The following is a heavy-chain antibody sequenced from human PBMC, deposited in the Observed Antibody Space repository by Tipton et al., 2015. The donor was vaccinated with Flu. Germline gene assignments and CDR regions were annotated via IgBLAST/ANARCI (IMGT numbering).Heavy chain of an antibody. J-gene: IGHJ4*02. CDR1: GGSISSGSYY. Sequence: TLSLTCTVSGGSISSGSYYWSWIRQPAGKGLEWIGRIYTSGSTNYNPSLKSRVTISVDTSKNQFSLKLSSVTAADTAVYYCAGSKYPPQGGVVDDYWGQGTLVTVSS. V-gene: IGHV4-61*02. CDR2: IYTSGST. CDR3: AGSKYPPQGGVVDDY. D-gene: IGHD3-3*01.